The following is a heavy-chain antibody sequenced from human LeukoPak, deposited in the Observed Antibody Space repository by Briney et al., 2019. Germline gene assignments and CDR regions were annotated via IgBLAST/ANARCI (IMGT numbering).Heavy chain of an antibody. J-gene: IGHJ4*02. CDR2: IYYSGST. Sequence: SETLSLTFTVSGGSISSYYWSWIRQPPGKGLEWIGYIYYSGSTNYNPSLKSRVTISVDTSKNQFSLKLSSVTAADTAVYYCAREGSIRAGFDYWGQGTLVTVSS. CDR3: AREGSIRAGFDY. V-gene: IGHV4-59*12. CDR1: GGSISSYY. D-gene: IGHD2-2*01.